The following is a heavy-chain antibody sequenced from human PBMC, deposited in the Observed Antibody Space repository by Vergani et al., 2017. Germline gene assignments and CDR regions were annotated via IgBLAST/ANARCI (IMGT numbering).Heavy chain of an antibody. CDR1: GYSISSGYY. V-gene: IGHV4-38-2*02. D-gene: IGHD3-9*01. CDR2: ISHSGYT. J-gene: IGHJ4*02. Sequence: QVQLQESGPGLLKPSETLSLTCTVSGYSISSGYYWGWIRQPPGKGLEWIGRISHSGYTFYSPSLKSRVSMSVDTSKNQFSLGVNSVTAADTAVYYCARYLRDDIMVGPDSLPFDSWGQGTLVTVSS. CDR3: ARYLRDDIMVGPDSLPFDS.